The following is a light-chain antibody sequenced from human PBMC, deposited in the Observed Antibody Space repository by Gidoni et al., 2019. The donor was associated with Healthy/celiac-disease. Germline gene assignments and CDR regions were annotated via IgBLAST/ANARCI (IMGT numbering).Light chain of an antibody. CDR2: DVS. V-gene: IGLV2-14*01. CDR3: SSYTSSSIPYV. J-gene: IGLJ1*01. CDR1: SRDVGGYNY. Sequence: QSALTKPASVSGSPGQSITISCTGTSRDVGGYNYVSWYQQHPGKAPKLMIYDVSNRPSGVSNRFSGSKSGNTASLTISGLQAEDEADYYCSSYTSSSIPYVFGTGTKVTV.